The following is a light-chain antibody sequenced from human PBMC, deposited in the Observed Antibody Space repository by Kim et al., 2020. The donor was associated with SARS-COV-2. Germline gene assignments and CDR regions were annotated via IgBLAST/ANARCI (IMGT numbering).Light chain of an antibody. J-gene: IGKJ5*01. CDR1: QDIRND. CDR3: LQHNSYPIT. Sequence: DIQMTQSPSSRSASEGDRVTITCRASQDIRNDLGWYQQSPGRAPKRLIYGASSLQSGVPSRFSGSGSGTEFTLTISSLQPEDFATYFCLQHNSYPITFGQGTRLEIK. V-gene: IGKV1-17*01. CDR2: GAS.